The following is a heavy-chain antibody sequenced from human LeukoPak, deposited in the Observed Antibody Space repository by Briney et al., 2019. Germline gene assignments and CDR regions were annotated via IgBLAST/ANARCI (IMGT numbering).Heavy chain of an antibody. CDR3: SRENMAFSPFGY. Sequence: SETPSLSPGQSVGSISKTNAWSWARQPPGKGLSWIGETFLIGVTHYNPSLESPVTPSLDKSKNQLSLCQTSVTAPDTAVYYCSRENMAFSPFGYWGQGTLVTVLS. D-gene: IGHD3-3*01. CDR2: TFLIGVT. V-gene: IGHV4-4*02. J-gene: IGHJ4*02. CDR1: VGSISKTNA.